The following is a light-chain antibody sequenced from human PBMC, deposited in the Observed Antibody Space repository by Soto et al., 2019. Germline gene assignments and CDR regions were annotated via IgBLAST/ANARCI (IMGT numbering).Light chain of an antibody. CDR1: SSDVGGYKY. J-gene: IGLJ3*02. Sequence: QSALTQPASVSGSPGQSITIPCTGTSSDVGGYKYVSWYQQHPGKAPKLMIYEVTNRPSGVSYRFSGSKSGNTASLTISGLQAEDEADYYCSSYTSSSTWVFGGGTQLTVL. CDR2: EVT. V-gene: IGLV2-14*01. CDR3: SSYTSSSTWV.